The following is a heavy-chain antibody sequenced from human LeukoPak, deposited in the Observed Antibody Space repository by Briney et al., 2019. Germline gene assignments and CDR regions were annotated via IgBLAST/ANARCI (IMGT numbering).Heavy chain of an antibody. D-gene: IGHD6-13*01. CDR1: TFTFSSYT. CDR3: AKSPYSSPYYFDY. J-gene: IGHJ4*02. V-gene: IGHV3-7*03. Sequence: PGGSLRLSCATSTFTFSSYTMNWVRQAPGKGLEWVANIKQDGSGKYYVDSVKGRFTISRDNAKNSLYLQMNSLRAEDTALYYCAKSPYSSPYYFDYWGQGTLVTVSS. CDR2: IKQDGSGK.